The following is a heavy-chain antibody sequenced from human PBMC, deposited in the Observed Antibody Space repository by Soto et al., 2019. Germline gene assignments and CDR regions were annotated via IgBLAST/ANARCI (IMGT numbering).Heavy chain of an antibody. CDR2: IYSGGTT. J-gene: IGHJ4*02. CDR3: ARGQQYYFDY. V-gene: IGHV3-66*01. D-gene: IGHD6-13*01. Sequence: GGSLRLSCAASGFTVSRNYLSWVRQAPGKELEWVSVIYSGGTTDYADSVKGRFTISRDNSKNTVYLQMNSLRAEDTAVYYCARGQQYYFDYWGQGALVTVSS. CDR1: GFTVSRNY.